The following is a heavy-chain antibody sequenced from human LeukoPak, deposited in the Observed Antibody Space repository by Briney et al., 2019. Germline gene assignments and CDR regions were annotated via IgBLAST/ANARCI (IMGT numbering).Heavy chain of an antibody. D-gene: IGHD3-22*01. CDR2: IYSGGST. CDR1: GFTFSNYA. J-gene: IGHJ4*02. V-gene: IGHV3-53*01. Sequence: PGGSLRLSCATSGFTFSNYAMSWVRQAPGKGLEWVSVIYSGGSTYYADSVKGRFTISRDNSKNTLYLQMNSLRAEDTAVYYCARGPDSSGYYPAIDYWGQGTLVTVSS. CDR3: ARGPDSSGYYPAIDY.